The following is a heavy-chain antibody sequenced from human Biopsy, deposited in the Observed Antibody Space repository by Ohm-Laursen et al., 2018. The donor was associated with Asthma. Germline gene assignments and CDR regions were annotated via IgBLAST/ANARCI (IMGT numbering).Heavy chain of an antibody. V-gene: IGHV1-3*01. CDR1: GYTFTSYA. Sequence: GASVKVSCKASGYTFTSYAMHWVRQAPGQRLEWMGWINAGNGSTKYSQKFQGRVTITRDTSASTAYMELSSLRSEDTAVYYCARPYYDSSGYYYENLSFDYWGQGTLVTVSS. D-gene: IGHD3-22*01. CDR3: ARPYYDSSGYYYENLSFDY. CDR2: INAGNGST. J-gene: IGHJ4*02.